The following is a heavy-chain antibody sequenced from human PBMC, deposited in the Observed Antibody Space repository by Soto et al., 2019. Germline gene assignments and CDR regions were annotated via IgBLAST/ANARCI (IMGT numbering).Heavy chain of an antibody. V-gene: IGHV1-24*01. Sequence: GASVKVSCKVSGYTLTELSMHWVRQAPGKGLEWMGGFDPEDGETIYAQKFQGRVTMTEDTSTDTAYMELSSLRSEDTAVYYCATVYYDFWSGYYPPVPRARTGKRYYYYYMDVWGKGTTVTVSS. CDR1: GYTLTELS. J-gene: IGHJ6*03. CDR3: ATVYYDFWSGYYPPVPRARTGKRYYYYYMDV. CDR2: FDPEDGET. D-gene: IGHD3-3*01.